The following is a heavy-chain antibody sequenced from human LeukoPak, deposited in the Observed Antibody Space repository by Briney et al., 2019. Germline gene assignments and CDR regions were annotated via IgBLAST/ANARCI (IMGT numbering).Heavy chain of an antibody. J-gene: IGHJ4*02. CDR1: GYTFTGYY. D-gene: IGHD3-3*01. CDR3: ARVSYDFWSGYEEHFDY. CDR2: INPNSGGT. V-gene: IGHV1-2*02. Sequence: ASVKVSCKASGYTFTGYYMHWVRQAPGQGLEWMGWINPNSGGTNYAQKFQGRVTMARDTSISTAYMELSRLRSDDTAVYYCARVSYDFWSGYEEHFDYWGQGTLVTVSS.